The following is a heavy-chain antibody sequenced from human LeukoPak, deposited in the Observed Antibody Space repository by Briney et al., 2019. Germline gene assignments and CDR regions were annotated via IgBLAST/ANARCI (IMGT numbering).Heavy chain of an antibody. CDR1: GFTFSTFA. Sequence: PGGSLRLSCSASGFTFSTFAMHWVRQAPGKRLEYVSGINNNGDSTYYSDSVKVRLTISRDNAKNSLYLQVNSLRDEDTAVYYCARVRSGWYDDYWGQGTLVTVSS. V-gene: IGHV3-64*04. D-gene: IGHD6-19*01. CDR2: INNNGDST. J-gene: IGHJ4*02. CDR3: ARVRSGWYDDY.